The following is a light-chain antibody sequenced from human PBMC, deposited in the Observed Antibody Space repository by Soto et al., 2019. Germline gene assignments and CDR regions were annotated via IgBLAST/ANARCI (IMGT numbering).Light chain of an antibody. Sequence: QSVLTQPPSASGTPGQRVTISCSGSTYNIGSNTVSWYQHLPGTAPKLLIYSNDQRPSGVPDRFSGSKSGTSASLAISGLQSEDEADYYCAIWDLTLSAWVFGGGTKLTVL. CDR1: TYNIGSNT. CDR2: SND. CDR3: AIWDLTLSAWV. V-gene: IGLV1-44*01. J-gene: IGLJ3*02.